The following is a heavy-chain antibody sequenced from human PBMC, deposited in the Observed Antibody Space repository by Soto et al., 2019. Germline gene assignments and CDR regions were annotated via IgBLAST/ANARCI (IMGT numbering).Heavy chain of an antibody. J-gene: IGHJ4*02. V-gene: IGHV3-74*03. CDR3: ATLNTFGSDY. Sequence: GGSLRLSCAASGFTFSNFWMHWVRQVPGKGVVSYSRIDSDGSGAMYGESVKGRLTIYRDNAKRTLFLQMNSMTAEDTAVYYCATLNTFGSDYWGRGTLVTVSS. D-gene: IGHD5-18*01. CDR1: GFTFSNFW. CDR2: IDSDGSGA.